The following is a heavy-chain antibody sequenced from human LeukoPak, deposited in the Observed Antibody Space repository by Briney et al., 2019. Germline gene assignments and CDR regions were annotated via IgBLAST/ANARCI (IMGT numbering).Heavy chain of an antibody. CDR2: IQQDGSGK. CDR1: GFTFSRSG. CDR3: ARDKGGNSDS. J-gene: IGHJ4*02. Sequence: GGSLRLSCAASGFTFSRSGMSWVRQAPGKGLEWVANIQQDGSGKYYVDSVKGRFAISRDNAKNSLYLQMNSLRAEDTAIYYCARDKGGNSDSWGQGTQVTVSS. D-gene: IGHD4-23*01. V-gene: IGHV3-7*01.